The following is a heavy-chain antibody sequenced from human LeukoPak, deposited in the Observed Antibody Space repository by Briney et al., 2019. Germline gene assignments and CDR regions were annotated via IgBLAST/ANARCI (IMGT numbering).Heavy chain of an antibody. V-gene: IGHV4-59*01. Sequence: PSETLSLTCTVSGGSISSYYWSWIRQPPGKGLEWIGYIYYSGSTNYNPSLKSRVTISVDTSKNQFSLKLSSVTAADTAVYYCARVMPHLEWLLRDYYYMDVWGKGTTVTVSS. CDR3: ARVMPHLEWLLRDYYYMDV. CDR2: IYYSGST. CDR1: GGSISSYY. D-gene: IGHD3-3*01. J-gene: IGHJ6*03.